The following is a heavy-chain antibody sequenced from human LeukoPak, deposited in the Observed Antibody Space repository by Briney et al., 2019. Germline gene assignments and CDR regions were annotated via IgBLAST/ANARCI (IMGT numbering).Heavy chain of an antibody. J-gene: IGHJ4*02. CDR1: GFTFINYG. CDR3: ANYGDYQYFDY. D-gene: IGHD4-17*01. V-gene: IGHV3-30*18. Sequence: GRSLRLSCAASGFTFINYGMHWVRQAPGKGLEWVAVISCDGTNKYYADSVKGRFTISRDNSKNTLYLQMNSLKTDDTAVYYCANYGDYQYFDYWGQGTPVTVSS. CDR2: ISCDGTNK.